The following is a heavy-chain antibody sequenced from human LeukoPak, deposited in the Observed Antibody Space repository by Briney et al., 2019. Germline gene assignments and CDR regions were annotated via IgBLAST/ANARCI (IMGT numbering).Heavy chain of an antibody. V-gene: IGHV3-7*01. CDR2: IKQDGSEK. D-gene: IGHD2-2*01. J-gene: IGHJ4*02. Sequence: GGSLRLSCAASGFAFSGYWMTWVRQAPGKGLEWVANIKQDGSEKNYVDSVRGRFTISRDNAKNSLYLQMNSLRAEDTAVYYCATVVPYWGQGTLVTVSS. CDR3: ATVVPY. CDR1: GFAFSGYW.